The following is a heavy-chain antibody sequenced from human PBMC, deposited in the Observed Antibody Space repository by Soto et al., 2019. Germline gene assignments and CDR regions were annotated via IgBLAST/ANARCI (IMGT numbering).Heavy chain of an antibody. CDR1: GVSISSGGHY. V-gene: IGHV4-30-4*01. D-gene: IGHD2-15*01. Sequence: QVQLQESGPGLVKPSQTLSLTCTVSGVSISSGGHYWSWIRQTPGKGLEWVGYIQVSGDTFYNPSLVGRVSMSVDTSKNQFTLNLTSVNAADTAVYYCLRDTSWSRPYWGQGTLVTVSS. J-gene: IGHJ4*02. CDR2: IQVSGDT. CDR3: LRDTSWSRPY.